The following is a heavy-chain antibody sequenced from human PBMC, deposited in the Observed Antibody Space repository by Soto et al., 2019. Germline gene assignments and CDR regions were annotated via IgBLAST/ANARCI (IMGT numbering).Heavy chain of an antibody. D-gene: IGHD2-15*01. CDR1: GFTFASYH. J-gene: IGHJ6*02. Sequence: EVQLVESGGGLVMPGGSLRLSCAASGFTFASYHMTWVRQAPGKGLDWVSSINPSSSHIYYSDSVRGRFTISRDDSKNSVHLDMTSLRTEAVAIYFCARGTCGGGGSYVRRDALEVWGQGKAVTVSS. CDR3: ARGTCGGGGSYVRRDALEV. V-gene: IGHV3-21*02. CDR2: INPSSSHI.